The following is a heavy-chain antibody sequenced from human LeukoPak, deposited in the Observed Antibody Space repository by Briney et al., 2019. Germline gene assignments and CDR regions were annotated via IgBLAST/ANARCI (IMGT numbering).Heavy chain of an antibody. D-gene: IGHD6-19*01. Sequence: SETLSLTCAVYSGSFSGYYWSWIRQPPGKGLEWIGEINHSGSTNYNPSLKSRVTISVDTSKNQFSLKLSSVTAADTAVYYCARGVRYSSGCFDYWGQGTLVTVSS. CDR3: ARGVRYSSGCFDY. CDR1: SGSFSGYY. CDR2: INHSGST. V-gene: IGHV4-34*01. J-gene: IGHJ4*02.